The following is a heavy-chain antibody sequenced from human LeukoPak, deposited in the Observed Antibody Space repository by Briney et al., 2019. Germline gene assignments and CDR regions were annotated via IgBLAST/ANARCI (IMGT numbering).Heavy chain of an antibody. V-gene: IGHV4-4*02. Sequence: SETLFLTCSVSGGSIDTINWWTWVRQPPGKGLEWIGEVHHSGTTSYNPSLRSRVTISVDTSKNQFSLRLRSVTAADTAVYYCARDLVYSRLIRGWFDPWGQGTLVTVSS. CDR2: VHHSGTT. D-gene: IGHD6-13*01. J-gene: IGHJ5*02. CDR1: GGSIDTINW. CDR3: ARDLVYSRLIRGWFDP.